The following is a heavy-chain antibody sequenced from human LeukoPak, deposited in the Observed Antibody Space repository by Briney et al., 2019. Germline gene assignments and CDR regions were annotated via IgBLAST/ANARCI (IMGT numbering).Heavy chain of an antibody. D-gene: IGHD3-10*01. J-gene: IGHJ4*02. CDR3: ASPGVYYGSGSYYY. CDR2: IYSGGST. Sequence: GGSLRLSCAASGFTFSSYAMSWVRQAPGKGLEWVSVIYSGGSTYYADSVKGRFTISRDNSKNTLYLQMNSLRAEDTAVYYCASPGVYYGSGSYYYWGQGTLVTVSS. CDR1: GFTFSSYA. V-gene: IGHV3-53*01.